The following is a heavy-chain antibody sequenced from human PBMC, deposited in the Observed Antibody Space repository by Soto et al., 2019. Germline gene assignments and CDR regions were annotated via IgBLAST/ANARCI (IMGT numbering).Heavy chain of an antibody. D-gene: IGHD1-26*01. CDR1: GYTFTGYY. V-gene: IGHV1-2*04. CDR3: ARDPHSGSYQGYFDY. J-gene: IGHJ4*02. Sequence: ASVKVSCKASGYTFTGYYMHWVRQAPGQGLEWMGWINPNSGGTNYAQKFQGWVTMTRDTSISTAYMELSRLRSDDTAVYYCARDPHSGSYQGYFDYWGQGTLVTVSS. CDR2: INPNSGGT.